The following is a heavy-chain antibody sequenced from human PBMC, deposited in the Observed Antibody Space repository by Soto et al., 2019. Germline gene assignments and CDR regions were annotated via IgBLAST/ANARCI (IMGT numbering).Heavy chain of an antibody. CDR3: ARDMTGTGYDAFDV. V-gene: IGHV1-2*04. CDR1: GFTFSDYY. CDR2: INPDSGGT. Sequence: QVQLVQSGAEVKKPGASVKVSCEASGFTFSDYYIHWVRQAPGQGHEWMGLINPDSGGTRYAHNFQRWVTMTSVTPVNTRYMEVRRLRFNDTAVYYCARDMTGTGYDAFDVWGQGTMVTVSS. D-gene: IGHD1-20*01. J-gene: IGHJ3*01.